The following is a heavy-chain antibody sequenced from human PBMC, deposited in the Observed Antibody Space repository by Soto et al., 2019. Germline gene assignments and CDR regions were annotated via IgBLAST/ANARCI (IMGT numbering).Heavy chain of an antibody. Sequence: QLQLVESGGGVVQSGRSLRLSCAASGFTFSSYAMHWVRQAPGKGLEWVAVISYDGSNKYYADSVKGRFTISRDNSKNTLYLQMNSLRAEDTAVYYCAREDYGDGRPDYWGQGTLVTVSS. J-gene: IGHJ4*02. CDR2: ISYDGSNK. CDR1: GFTFSSYA. D-gene: IGHD4-17*01. V-gene: IGHV3-30-3*01. CDR3: AREDYGDGRPDY.